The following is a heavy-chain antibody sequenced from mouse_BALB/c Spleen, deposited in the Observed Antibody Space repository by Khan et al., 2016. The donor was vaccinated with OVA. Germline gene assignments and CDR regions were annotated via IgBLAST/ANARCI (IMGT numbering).Heavy chain of an antibody. CDR2: ITPSTGYT. CDR1: GYTFTTYW. CDR3: ESRRYDVSWVAY. D-gene: IGHD2-14*01. V-gene: IGHV1-7*01. J-gene: IGHJ3*01. Sequence: VQLQESGAELAKPGASVKLSCKASGYTFTTYWIHWVKQRPGQGLEWIGYITPSTGYTEYNQNFEDKATLTADKSSSTAYMQLSSLTSEDSAVYYCESRRYDVSWVAYWGQGTLVTVSA.